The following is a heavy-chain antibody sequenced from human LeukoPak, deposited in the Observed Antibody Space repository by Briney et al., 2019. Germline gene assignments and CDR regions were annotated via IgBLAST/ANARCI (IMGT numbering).Heavy chain of an antibody. D-gene: IGHD4-17*01. CDR1: GFTVSSNY. J-gene: IGHJ6*03. V-gene: IGHV3-53*01. CDR2: IYSGGST. CDR3: ARVWFDYGDYVIPDYYYYMDV. Sequence: GGSLRLSCAASGFTVSSNYMSWVRQAPGKGLEWVSVIYSGGSTYYADSVKGRFTISRDNSKNTLYLQMNSLRAEDTAVYYCARVWFDYGDYVIPDYYYYMDVWGKGTTVTVSS.